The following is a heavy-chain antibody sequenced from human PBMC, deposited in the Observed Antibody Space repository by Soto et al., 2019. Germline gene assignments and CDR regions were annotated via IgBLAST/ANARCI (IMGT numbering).Heavy chain of an antibody. V-gene: IGHV1-8*01. Sequence: QVQLVQSGAEVKKPGASVKVSCKASGYTFTSYDINWVRQATGQGLEWMGWMNPNSGNTGYAQKFQGRVTMTRNTSISTAYMELSSLRSEDTAVSYCARDVVWFGESAYYYYGMDVWGQGTTVTVSS. CDR1: GYTFTSYD. CDR2: MNPNSGNT. D-gene: IGHD3-10*01. J-gene: IGHJ6*02. CDR3: ARDVVWFGESAYYYYGMDV.